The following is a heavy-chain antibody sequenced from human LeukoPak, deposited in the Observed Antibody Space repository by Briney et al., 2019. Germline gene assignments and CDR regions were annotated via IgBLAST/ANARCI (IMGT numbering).Heavy chain of an antibody. J-gene: IGHJ5*02. CDR1: GYSISSGYY. D-gene: IGHD2-15*01. CDR2: IYHSGTT. CDR3: ARQGNCGGGSCYNWFGP. Sequence: SETLSLTCAVSGYSISSGYYWGWIRQPPGKGLEWIGTIYHSGTTYYNPSLKSRVTISVDTSKNHFSLKLTSVTAADTAVYYCARQGNCGGGSCYNWFGPWGQGTLVTVSS. V-gene: IGHV4-38-2*01.